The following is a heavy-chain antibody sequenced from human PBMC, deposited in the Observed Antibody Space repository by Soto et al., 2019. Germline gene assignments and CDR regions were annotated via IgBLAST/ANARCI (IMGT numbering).Heavy chain of an antibody. CDR2: ISPDGSDV. D-gene: IGHD2-21*01. CDR1: GFPFTNYW. V-gene: IGHV3-74*01. J-gene: IGHJ4*02. CDR3: ACWGHIVPVAPSDFDR. Sequence: PLGPLRLSRPASGFPFTNYWRNWVRQTPGKGLMWVSRISPDGSDVGYADSVEGRFTVSRDNATNTLYLQMHSLRAEDTDMYYCACWGHIVPVAPSDFDRWGQGTLVTVSS.